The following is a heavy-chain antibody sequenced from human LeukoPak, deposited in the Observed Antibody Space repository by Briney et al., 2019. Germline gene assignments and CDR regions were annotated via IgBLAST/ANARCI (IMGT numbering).Heavy chain of an antibody. CDR1: GYTFTSYG. CDR2: ISAYNGNT. D-gene: IGHD6-25*01. V-gene: IGHV1-18*01. CDR3: ARPNPQRTFDI. Sequence: ASVKVSCKASGYTFTSYGNSMVRQVPGQGLEWMGWISAYNGNTNYAQKLQGRVTMTTDTSTSTAYMERRSLRSDDTAVCYCARPNPQRTFDIGGQGTMVTVSS. J-gene: IGHJ3*02.